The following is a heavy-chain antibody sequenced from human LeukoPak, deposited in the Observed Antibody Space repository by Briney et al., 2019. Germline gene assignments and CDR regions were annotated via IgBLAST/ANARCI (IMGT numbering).Heavy chain of an antibody. J-gene: IGHJ3*01. CDR1: GFTFSTYS. CDR2: ISSSSSYI. D-gene: IGHD1-26*01. Sequence: PGGSLRLSCAASGFTFSTYSMNWVRQAPGKGLEWVSSISSSSSYIYYADSVKGRFTISRDNAKNSLYLQMNSLSAEDTAVYYCARDRSGNRWYPDGFDLWGQGTMVTVSS. V-gene: IGHV3-21*04. CDR3: ARDRSGNRWYPDGFDL.